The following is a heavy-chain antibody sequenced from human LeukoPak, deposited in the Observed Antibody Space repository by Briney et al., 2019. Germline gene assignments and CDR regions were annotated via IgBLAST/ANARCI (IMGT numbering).Heavy chain of an antibody. D-gene: IGHD1-26*01. CDR2: ITTSSSYI. Sequence: GGSLRLSCAASGFAFSGYSMNWVRQAPGKGLEWVSSITTSSSYICYADSVKGRFTISRDNAKNSLYLQMNSLRAEDTAVYYCARDAYGIVGATTFSDHWGQGTLVTVSS. CDR1: GFAFSGYS. CDR3: ARDAYGIVGATTFSDH. V-gene: IGHV3-21*06. J-gene: IGHJ4*02.